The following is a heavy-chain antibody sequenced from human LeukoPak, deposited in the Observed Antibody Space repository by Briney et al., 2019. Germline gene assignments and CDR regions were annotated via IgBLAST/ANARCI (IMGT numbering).Heavy chain of an antibody. CDR1: GDSISSSRHY. D-gene: IGHD3-10*01. Sequence: SETLSLTCTVSGDSISSSRHYWSWIRQPAGKGLEWIGRIYPSGNTNYNPSLKSRVTISLDTSKNQFSLNLRSVTAADTAVYYCARGGLLWFGAAFDYWGQGTLVTVSS. J-gene: IGHJ4*02. CDR3: ARGGLLWFGAAFDY. V-gene: IGHV4-61*02. CDR2: IYPSGNT.